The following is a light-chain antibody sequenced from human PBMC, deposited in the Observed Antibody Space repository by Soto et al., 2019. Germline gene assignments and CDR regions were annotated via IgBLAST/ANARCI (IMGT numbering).Light chain of an antibody. V-gene: IGLV2-8*01. CDR1: SSDVGGYNF. J-gene: IGLJ1*01. CDR3: SSYAGSNNRYV. CDR2: EVT. Sequence: QSALTQPPSASGSPGQSVTISCTGTSSDVGGYNFVSWYRQHPGKAPKLMIYEVTKRPSGVPDRFSGSKSGKTASLTVSGLQAEDEADYYCSSYAGSNNRYVFGTGTKVPVL.